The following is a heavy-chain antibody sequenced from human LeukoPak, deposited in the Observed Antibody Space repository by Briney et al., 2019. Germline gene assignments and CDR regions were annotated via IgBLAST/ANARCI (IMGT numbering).Heavy chain of an antibody. Sequence: LETLSLTCTASGGSISSSSYYWGWIRQPPGKGLEWIGSIYYSGSTYYNPSLKSRVTISVDTSKNQFSLKLSSVTAADTAVYYCARQPLESPYYDFWSGYYIGDYWGQGTLVTVSS. CDR1: GGSISSSSYY. CDR3: ARQPLESPYYDFWSGYYIGDY. V-gene: IGHV4-39*01. D-gene: IGHD3-3*01. J-gene: IGHJ4*02. CDR2: IYYSGST.